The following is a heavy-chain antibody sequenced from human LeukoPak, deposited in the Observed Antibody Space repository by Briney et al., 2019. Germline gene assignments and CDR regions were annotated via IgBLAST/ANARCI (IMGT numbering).Heavy chain of an antibody. CDR1: GFTFSSYG. CDR2: IRYDGSSK. D-gene: IGHD2-15*01. V-gene: IGHV3-30*02. Sequence: QPGGSLRLSCAASGFTFSSYGMHWVRQAPGKGLEWVAFIRYDGSSKYYADSVKGRFTMCRENSKNTLYLQMNSLRAEDTAVYYCAVVAANSYFDYWGQGTLVTVSS. CDR3: AVVAANSYFDY. J-gene: IGHJ4*02.